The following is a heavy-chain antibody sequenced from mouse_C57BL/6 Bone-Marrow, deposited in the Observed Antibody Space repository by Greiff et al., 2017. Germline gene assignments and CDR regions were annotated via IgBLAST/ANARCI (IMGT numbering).Heavy chain of an antibody. CDR1: GYTFTSYW. J-gene: IGHJ3*01. Sequence: QVQLQQPGAELVRPGSSVKLSCKASGYTFTSYWMDWVKQRPGKGLEWIGNIYPSDSETHYNQKFKDKATLTVDKSSSTAYMQLSSLTSEDSAVYYCATTGTAWFAYWGQGTLVTVSA. CDR2: IYPSDSET. V-gene: IGHV1-61*01. D-gene: IGHD4-1*01. CDR3: ATTGTAWFAY.